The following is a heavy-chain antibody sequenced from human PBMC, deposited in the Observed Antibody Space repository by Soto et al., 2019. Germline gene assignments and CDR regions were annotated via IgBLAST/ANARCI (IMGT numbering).Heavy chain of an antibody. J-gene: IGHJ4*02. Sequence: GGSLRLSCAASGFTFSSYAMSWVRQAPGKGLEWVSAISGSGGSTYYADSVKGRFTISRDNSKNTLYLQMNSLRAEDTAVYYCAKDPSRLDMITFGGVIVSPDIWGQGTLVTVSS. D-gene: IGHD3-16*02. CDR3: AKDPSRLDMITFGGVIVSPDI. V-gene: IGHV3-23*01. CDR2: ISGSGGST. CDR1: GFTFSSYA.